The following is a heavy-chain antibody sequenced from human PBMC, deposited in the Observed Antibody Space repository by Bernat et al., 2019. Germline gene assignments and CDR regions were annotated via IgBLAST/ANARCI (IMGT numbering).Heavy chain of an antibody. CDR3: AKDSGGYCSGGSCYSLRFDY. CDR1: GFTFNSYA. J-gene: IGHJ4*02. V-gene: IGHV3-23*01. D-gene: IGHD2-15*01. CDR2: ISGSGGST. Sequence: EVQVLESGGGLVQPGGSLRLSCAASGFTFNSYAMNWVRQAPGKGLEWVPGISGSGGSTYYADSVKGRFTISRDNSKNTLYLQMNSLRAEDTAVYYCAKDSGGYCSGGSCYSLRFDYWGQGTLVTVSS.